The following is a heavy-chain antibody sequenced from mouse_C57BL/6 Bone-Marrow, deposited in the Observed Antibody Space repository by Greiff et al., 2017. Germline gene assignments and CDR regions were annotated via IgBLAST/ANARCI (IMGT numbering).Heavy chain of an antibody. CDR3: AHGNYVYWYFAV. D-gene: IGHD2-1*01. CDR2: IDPNSGGT. J-gene: IGHJ1*03. Sequence: QVQLQQPGAELVKPGASVKLSCKASGYTFTSYWMHWVKQRPGRGLEWIGRIDPNSGGTTYNEKFKSKATLTVDKPSSTAYMQLRSLTSEDSAVYYCAHGNYVYWYFAVWGTGTTVTVSS. V-gene: IGHV1-72*01. CDR1: GYTFTSYW.